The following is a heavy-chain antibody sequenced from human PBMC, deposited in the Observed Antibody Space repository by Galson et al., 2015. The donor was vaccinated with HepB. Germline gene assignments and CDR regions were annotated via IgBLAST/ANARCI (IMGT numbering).Heavy chain of an antibody. J-gene: IGHJ6*02. V-gene: IGHV3-30-3*01. CDR1: GFTFSSYA. CDR3: AREWLEPHSNYYYGRDV. D-gene: IGHD3-10*01. Sequence: LRLSCAASGFTFSSYAMHWVRLAPGKGLEWVAVISYDGSNKYYPDSVKGRFTSSRDNSKNTLYLQMNSLRAEDTSVYYCAREWLEPHSNYYYGRDVSGPGAPVTVSS. CDR2: ISYDGSNK.